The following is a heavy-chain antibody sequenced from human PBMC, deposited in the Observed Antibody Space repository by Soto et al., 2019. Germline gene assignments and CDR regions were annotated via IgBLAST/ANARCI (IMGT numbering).Heavy chain of an antibody. CDR1: SRSVNSDNW. CDR2: VHHFGYT. V-gene: IGHV4-4*02. D-gene: IGHD5-12*01. Sequence: SETLTLTCDASSRSVNSDNWWSWVRQPPGEGLEWIGEVHHFGYTSFNPSLKSRVSMSVDISKNQFFLKLNSVTAADTAVYYCTKNSAYALDYWGQGILVTVSS. J-gene: IGHJ4*02. CDR3: TKNSAYALDY.